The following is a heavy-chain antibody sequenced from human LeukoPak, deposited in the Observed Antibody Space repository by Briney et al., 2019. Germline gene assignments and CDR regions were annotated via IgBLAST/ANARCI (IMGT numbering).Heavy chain of an antibody. D-gene: IGHD4-23*01. CDR3: ARHDPVVTSFY. V-gene: IGHV4-34*01. CDR2: INHSGST. J-gene: IGHJ4*02. CDR1: GGSFSGYY. Sequence: SETLSLTCAVYGGSFSGYYWSWIRQPPGKGLQWIGEINHSGSTYYNPSLKSRVSISVDTSKNQFSLKLTSVTAADTAVYFCARHDPVVTSFYWGQGTLVTVSS.